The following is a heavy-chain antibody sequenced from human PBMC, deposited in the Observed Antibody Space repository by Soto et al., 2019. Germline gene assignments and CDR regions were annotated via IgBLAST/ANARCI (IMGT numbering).Heavy chain of an antibody. CDR3: AIRGYAGYDTAWYFGH. Sequence: EVQLWESGGGLVQPGGSLRLSCAASGFTISNYVMSWVRQAPEKGLEWVSAISSSGTNTYYADSVKGRFTISRDNSKSTLYLQMNSLRAEDTAVYYCAIRGYAGYDTAWYFGHWGQGTLVTVSS. D-gene: IGHD5-12*01. CDR1: GFTISNYV. J-gene: IGHJ4*02. CDR2: ISSSGTNT. V-gene: IGHV3-23*01.